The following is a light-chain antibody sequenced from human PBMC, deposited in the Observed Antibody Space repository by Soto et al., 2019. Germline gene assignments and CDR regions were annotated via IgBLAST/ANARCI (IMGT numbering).Light chain of an antibody. Sequence: EIVLTQSPGTLSLSPGERATVSCRASQSVGNVYLAWYQQKPGQAPRLLIYDASNRATGIPDRFSGSGSGTDFTLSISRLEPEDFAVYYCQQSGSSPRTFGQGTKLEIK. CDR1: QSVGNVY. V-gene: IGKV3-20*01. CDR3: QQSGSSPRT. J-gene: IGKJ2*01. CDR2: DAS.